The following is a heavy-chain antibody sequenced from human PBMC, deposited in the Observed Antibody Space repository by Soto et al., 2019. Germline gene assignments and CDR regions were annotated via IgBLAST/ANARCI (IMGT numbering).Heavy chain of an antibody. D-gene: IGHD3-9*01. CDR3: ARAAYEILTGYYRR. Sequence: QVQLVQSGAEVKKPGASVKVSCKASGYTFTSYGISWVRQAPGQGLEWMGWISGYNGNTNYAQKFQDRVTMTTDTSTSTAYMELRSLRSDDTAVYYCARAAYEILTGYYRRWGQGTLVTVSS. CDR2: ISGYNGNT. V-gene: IGHV1-18*01. CDR1: GYTFTSYG. J-gene: IGHJ4*02.